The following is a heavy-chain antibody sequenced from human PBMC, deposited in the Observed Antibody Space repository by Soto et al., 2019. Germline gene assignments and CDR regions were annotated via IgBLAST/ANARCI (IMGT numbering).Heavy chain of an antibody. CDR1: GFTFKSFA. CDR3: AKDLYSGSYSSSYFHH. D-gene: IGHD1-26*01. CDR2: ISDDGSNQ. J-gene: IGHJ4*02. V-gene: IGHV3-30*18. Sequence: QVHLVESGGGVVQPGEALRLSCAASGFTFKSFAMHWVRQAPGKGLEWVAFISDDGSNQYFADSVKGRFTISRDNSENTVSLQISSLRPGDTAVYYCAKDLYSGSYSSSYFHHWGQGTLVTVSS.